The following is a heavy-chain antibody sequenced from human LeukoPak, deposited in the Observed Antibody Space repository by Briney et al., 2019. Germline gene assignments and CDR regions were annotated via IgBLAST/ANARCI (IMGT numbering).Heavy chain of an antibody. CDR1: GFTFSGYA. V-gene: IGHV3-23*01. Sequence: GGSLRLSCAASGFTFSGYALSWVRQAPGKGLEWVSSVSDSGGSTYYADSVKGRFTISRDNSKNTLYLQMNSLRAEDTAVYYCEGTYYYDSSDDYWGQGTLVTVSS. J-gene: IGHJ4*02. CDR3: EGTYYYDSSDDY. CDR2: VSDSGGST. D-gene: IGHD3-22*01.